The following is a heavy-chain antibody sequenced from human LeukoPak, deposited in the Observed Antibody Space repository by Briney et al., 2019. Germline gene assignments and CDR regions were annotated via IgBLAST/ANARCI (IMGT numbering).Heavy chain of an antibody. CDR1: GFTVSSNY. J-gene: IGHJ3*02. D-gene: IGHD3-10*01. Sequence: PGGSLRLSCAASGFTVSSNYMSWVRQAPGKELEWVSVIYSGGSTYYADSVKGRFTISRHNSKNTLYLQMNSLRAEDTAVYYCASGNMGYYYDAFEIWGQGTMVTVSS. V-gene: IGHV3-53*04. CDR2: IYSGGST. CDR3: ASGNMGYYYDAFEI.